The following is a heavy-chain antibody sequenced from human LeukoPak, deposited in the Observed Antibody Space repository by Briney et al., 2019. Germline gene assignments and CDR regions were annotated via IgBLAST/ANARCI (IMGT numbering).Heavy chain of an antibody. Sequence: GGSLRLSCAASGFTFNRYSMNWVRQAPGKGLEWISYISSSGTTIYYADSVKGRFTISRDNSKNTLYLQMNSLRAEDTAVYYCAKDPNYYDSDGMDVWGQGTTVTVSS. CDR2: ISSSGTTI. CDR3: AKDPNYYDSDGMDV. V-gene: IGHV3-48*01. D-gene: IGHD3-22*01. CDR1: GFTFNRYS. J-gene: IGHJ6*02.